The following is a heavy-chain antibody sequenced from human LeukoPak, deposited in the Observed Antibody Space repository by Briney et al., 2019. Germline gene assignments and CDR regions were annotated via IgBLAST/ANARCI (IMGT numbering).Heavy chain of an antibody. Sequence: PGRSLRLSCAASGFTFSSYGMHWVRQAPGKGLEWVAVIWYDGSNKYYADSVKGRFTISRDNSKNTLYLQMNGLRAEDTAVYYCARETRGYKTKYFQHWGQGTLVTVSS. J-gene: IGHJ1*01. CDR3: ARETRGYKTKYFQH. CDR2: IWYDGSNK. CDR1: GFTFSSYG. D-gene: IGHD5-24*01. V-gene: IGHV3-33*01.